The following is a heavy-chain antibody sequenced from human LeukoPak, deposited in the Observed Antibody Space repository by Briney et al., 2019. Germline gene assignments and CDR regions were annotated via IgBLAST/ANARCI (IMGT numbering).Heavy chain of an antibody. J-gene: IGHJ3*02. V-gene: IGHV3-23*01. D-gene: IGHD4-17*01. CDR3: AKGLRLGNAFDI. CDR1: GFTFSTYA. Sequence: GGSLRLSCAASGFTFSTYAMSWVRQTPGKGLEWVSAISGSGGSTYYADSVKGRFTISRDNSKNTLYLQMNSLRAEDTAVYYCAKGLRLGNAFDIWGQGTMVTVSS. CDR2: ISGSGGST.